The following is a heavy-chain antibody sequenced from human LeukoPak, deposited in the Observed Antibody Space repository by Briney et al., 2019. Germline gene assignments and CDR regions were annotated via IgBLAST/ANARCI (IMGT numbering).Heavy chain of an antibody. D-gene: IGHD4-11*01. CDR1: GGSINSYY. J-gene: IGHJ4*02. Sequence: SETLPLTCNVSGGSINSYYWSWIRQPAGKGLEWIGRMYTSGSTNYNPPLKSPVPMSVDQSQNQFSLTLSSVTAADTAVYYCARGFGAVTTLDYWGQGTLVTVSS. CDR2: MYTSGST. V-gene: IGHV4-4*07. CDR3: ARGFGAVTTLDY.